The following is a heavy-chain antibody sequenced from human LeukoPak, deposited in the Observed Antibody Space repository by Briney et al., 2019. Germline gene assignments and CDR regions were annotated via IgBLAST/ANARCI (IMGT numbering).Heavy chain of an antibody. Sequence: GGSLRLSCVASGFTFSDQSMNWVRQVPGKGLEWLSYISGSSDSINYADSVKGRFAISRDNAKNSLYLQMDSLRAEDTAVYYCAGGPASGAWLIDYWGQGILVTVSS. CDR2: ISGSSDSI. J-gene: IGHJ4*02. V-gene: IGHV3-48*04. D-gene: IGHD6-19*01. CDR1: GFTFSDQS. CDR3: AGGPASGAWLIDY.